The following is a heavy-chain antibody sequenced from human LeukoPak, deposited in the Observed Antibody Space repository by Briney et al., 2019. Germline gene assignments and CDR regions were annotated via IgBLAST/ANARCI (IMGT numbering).Heavy chain of an antibody. CDR2: IYHSGST. CDR1: GGSIRSGGYS. CDR3: ARAPYCGGDCYSGARFDP. Sequence: SQTLSLTCAVSGGSIRSGGYSSSSIPRQPGKGLEWFGYIYHSGSTYYNPSIKSRVTISVDRSKNQFSLKLSSVTAADTAVYYCARAPYCGGDCYSGARFDPWGQGTLVTVSS. J-gene: IGHJ5*02. V-gene: IGHV4-30-2*01. D-gene: IGHD2-21*02.